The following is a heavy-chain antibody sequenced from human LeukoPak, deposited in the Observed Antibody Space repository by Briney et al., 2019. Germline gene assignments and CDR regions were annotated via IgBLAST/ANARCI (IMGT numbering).Heavy chain of an antibody. Sequence: SETLSLTCTVSGGSISSYYWSWIRQPAGKGLEWIGRIYTSGNTNYNPSLKSRVTMSVDTSKNQFSLKLSSVTAADTAVYYCARDLSGSSSSWYNGMDVWGQGTTVTVSS. CDR2: IYTSGNT. V-gene: IGHV4-4*07. CDR3: ARDLSGSSSSWYNGMDV. J-gene: IGHJ6*02. CDR1: GGSISSYY. D-gene: IGHD6-13*01.